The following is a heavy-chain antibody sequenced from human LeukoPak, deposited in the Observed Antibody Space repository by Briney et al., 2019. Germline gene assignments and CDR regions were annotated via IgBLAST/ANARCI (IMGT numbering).Heavy chain of an antibody. D-gene: IGHD3-10*01. CDR2: ISGSGGST. CDR3: AKDFSVGVTMIRGPFDP. V-gene: IGHV3-23*01. Sequence: GGSLRLSCAASGFTFSSFAMSWVRQAPGKGLEWVSGISGSGGSTYYADSMKGRFTISRDNSKNTLYLQINSLRAEDTAVYYCAKDFSVGVTMIRGPFDPWGQGTLVTVSS. J-gene: IGHJ5*02. CDR1: GFTFSSFA.